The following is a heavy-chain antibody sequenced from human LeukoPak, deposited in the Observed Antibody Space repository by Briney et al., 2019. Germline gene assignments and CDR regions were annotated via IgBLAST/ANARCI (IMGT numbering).Heavy chain of an antibody. Sequence: PGGSLLHAFSASGFPLSSRAGASARQAPGKGLEWVSGISGSGGSTYYADSVKGRFTISRDNSKNTLYRQMNSLGAEGTAVYYCAADLECVESCNGDYWGQGTLVTVSS. CDR1: GFPLSSRA. J-gene: IGHJ4*02. D-gene: IGHD3-3*01. V-gene: IGHV3-23*01. CDR3: AADLECVESCNGDY. CDR2: ISGSGGST.